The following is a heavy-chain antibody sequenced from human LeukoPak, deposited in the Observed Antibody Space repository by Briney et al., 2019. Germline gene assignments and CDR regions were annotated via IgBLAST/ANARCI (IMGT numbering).Heavy chain of an antibody. V-gene: IGHV1-69*05. Sequence: SVKVSCKASGGTFSSYAISWVRQAPGQGLEWMGGIIPVFGTANYAQKFQGRVTITTDESTSTAYMELSSLRSEDTAVYYCARDNYAGANWFAPWGQGTLVTVSP. CDR3: ARDNYAGANWFAP. CDR1: GGTFSSYA. CDR2: IIPVFGTA. J-gene: IGHJ5*02. D-gene: IGHD1-7*01.